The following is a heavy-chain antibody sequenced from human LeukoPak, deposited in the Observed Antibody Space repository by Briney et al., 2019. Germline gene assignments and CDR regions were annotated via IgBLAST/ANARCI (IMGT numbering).Heavy chain of an antibody. J-gene: IGHJ4*02. CDR3: ARHRERWTLDY. CDR1: GYSFTSYL. V-gene: IGHV5-51*01. Sequence: GESLKISCKGSGYSFTSYLIGWVRQMTGKGLEWIGIIYSCDSDTRYSPSFQGQVTISADKSISTAYLQGSSRKASDTAMYYSARHRERWTLDYWGQGTLVTVSS. CDR2: IYSCDSDT. D-gene: IGHD5-24*01.